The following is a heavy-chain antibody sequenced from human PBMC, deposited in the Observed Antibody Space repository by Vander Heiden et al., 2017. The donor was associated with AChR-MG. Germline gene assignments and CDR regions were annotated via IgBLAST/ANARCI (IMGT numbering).Heavy chain of an antibody. CDR1: GYTFTSYD. Sequence: QVQLVQSGAEVKKPGASVKVSCKASGYTFTSYDINWVRQATGQGLEWMGWMNPNSGNTGYAQKCQGRVTMTRNTSISTAYMELSSLRSEDTAVYYCARGYPPGSSGWHNYFDYWGQGTLVTVSS. J-gene: IGHJ4*02. V-gene: IGHV1-8*01. CDR3: ARGYPPGSSGWHNYFDY. CDR2: MNPNSGNT. D-gene: IGHD6-19*01.